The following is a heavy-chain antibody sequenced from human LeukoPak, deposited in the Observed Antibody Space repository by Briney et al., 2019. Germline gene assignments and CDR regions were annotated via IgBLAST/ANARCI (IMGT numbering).Heavy chain of an antibody. CDR3: ARNGYCSGGSCYSNNAFDV. CDR2: IYYSGTT. D-gene: IGHD2-15*01. CDR1: GGSISSGDSY. Sequence: SETLSLTCTVSGGSISSGDSYWSWIPQLPGKGLEWLGYIYYSGTTYYNPSLKSRLTISVDTSKNQFSLRLSSVTAADTAVYYCARNGYCSGGSCYSNNAFDVWGQGTMVTVSS. V-gene: IGHV4-31*03. J-gene: IGHJ3*01.